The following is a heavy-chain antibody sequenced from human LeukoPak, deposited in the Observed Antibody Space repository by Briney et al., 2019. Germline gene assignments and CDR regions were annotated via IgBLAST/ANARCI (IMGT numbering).Heavy chain of an antibody. V-gene: IGHV3-30*19. CDR3: ARDPRAIAAAENWFDP. J-gene: IGHJ5*02. CDR2: ISYDGSNK. CDR1: GFTFSSYG. Sequence: GGSLRLSCAASGFTFSSYGMHWVRQAPGKGLEWVAVISYDGSNKYYADSVKGRFTISRDNSKNTLYLQMNSLRAEDTAVYYCARDPRAIAAAENWFDPWGQGTLVTVSS. D-gene: IGHD6-13*01.